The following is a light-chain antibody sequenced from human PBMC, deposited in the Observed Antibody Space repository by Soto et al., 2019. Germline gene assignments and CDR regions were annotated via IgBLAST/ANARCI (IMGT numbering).Light chain of an antibody. CDR1: SSNIGGNS. Sequence: QSALTQPPSVSAAPGQKVTISCSRSSSNIGGNSVSWYQQLPGTAPKLLIYDDNKRPSGIPDRFSGSESGTSATLGITGFQTGDEADYYCGSWDSSLSAYVFGTGTKVTVL. CDR3: GSWDSSLSAYV. V-gene: IGLV1-51*01. CDR2: DDN. J-gene: IGLJ1*01.